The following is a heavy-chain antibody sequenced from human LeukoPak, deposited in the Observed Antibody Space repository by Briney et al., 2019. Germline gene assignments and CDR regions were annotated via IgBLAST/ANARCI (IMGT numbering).Heavy chain of an antibody. J-gene: IGHJ4*02. CDR3: ARPYRASSSMGYFDY. V-gene: IGHV3-33*01. CDR1: GFTFSSYG. Sequence: GRSLRLSCAASGFTFSSYGMHWVRQAPGKGLEWVAVIWYDGSNKYYADSVKGRFTISRDNSKNTLYLQMNSLRAEDTAVYYRARPYRASSSMGYFDYWGQGTLVTVSS. D-gene: IGHD6-6*01. CDR2: IWYDGSNK.